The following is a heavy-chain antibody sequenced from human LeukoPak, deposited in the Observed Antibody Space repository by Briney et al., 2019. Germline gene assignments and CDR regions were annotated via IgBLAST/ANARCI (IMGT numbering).Heavy chain of an antibody. CDR2: ISGSGTTT. CDR3: TKKRTTSVTDWFDP. D-gene: IGHD4-11*01. J-gene: IGHJ5*02. CDR1: GFTFSSYA. V-gene: IGHV3-23*01. Sequence: GGSLRLSCAASGFTFSSYAMSWVRQAPGKGLEWVSAISGSGTTTYYADSVKGRFTISRDNSKNTLSLQMNSLRVEDTATYYCTKKRTTSVTDWFDPWGQGTLVTVSS.